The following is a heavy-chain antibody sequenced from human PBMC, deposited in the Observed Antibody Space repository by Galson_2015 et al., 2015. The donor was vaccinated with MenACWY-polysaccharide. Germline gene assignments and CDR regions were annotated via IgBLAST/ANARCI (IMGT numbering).Heavy chain of an antibody. D-gene: IGHD6-6*01. CDR3: ARSYSSSSGNWFDP. V-gene: IGHV6-1*01. Sequence: CAISGDSVSSNSAAWNWIRQSPSRGLEWLGRTYYRSKWYNDYAVSVKSRITINPDTSKNQFSLQLNSVTPEDTAVYYCARSYSSSSGNWFDPWGQGTLVTVSS. J-gene: IGHJ5*02. CDR1: GDSVSSNSAA. CDR2: TYYRSKWYN.